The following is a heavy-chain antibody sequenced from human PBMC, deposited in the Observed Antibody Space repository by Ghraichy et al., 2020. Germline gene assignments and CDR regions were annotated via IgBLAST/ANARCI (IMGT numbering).Heavy chain of an antibody. V-gene: IGHV2-26*01. CDR3: ARTYYYDSSGYTRELDY. CDR2: IFSNDEK. Sequence: SGPTLVKPTETLTLTCTVSGFSLSNARMGVSWIRQPPGKALEWLAHIFSNDEKSYSTSLKSRLTISKDTSKSQVVLTMTNMDPVDTATYYCARTYYYDSSGYTRELDYWGQGTLVTVSS. CDR1: GFSLSNARMG. J-gene: IGHJ4*02. D-gene: IGHD3-22*01.